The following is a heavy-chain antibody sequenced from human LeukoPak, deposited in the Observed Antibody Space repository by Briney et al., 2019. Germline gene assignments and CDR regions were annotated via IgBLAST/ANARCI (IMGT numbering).Heavy chain of an antibody. CDR1: GFTFTNYA. V-gene: IGHV3-23*01. CDR2: ISGTGAFT. CDR3: AKGHSDYGTGFDL. Sequence: PGGSLRLSCAASGFTFTNYAMSWVRQAPGKGLESVSVISGTGAFTYYADSVKGRFTISRGNSKNTLYLQMNSLRAEDTTVYYCAKGHSDYGTGFDLWGRGTLVTVSS. J-gene: IGHJ4*02. D-gene: IGHD4-17*01.